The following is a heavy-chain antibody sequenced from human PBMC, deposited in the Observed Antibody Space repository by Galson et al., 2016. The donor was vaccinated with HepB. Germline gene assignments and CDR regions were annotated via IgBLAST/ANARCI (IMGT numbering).Heavy chain of an antibody. CDR3: ARARICTSTACYERGYYFDS. Sequence: SETLSLTCAVYGGSFSTYYWSWFRQPPGKGLEWIGEITHSGSTNYNPSLKSRVAMSVDTPKNQFSLSLTSVTAADAAVYFCARARICTSTACYERGYYFDSWGQGSLVTVSS. D-gene: IGHD2-2*01. CDR2: ITHSGST. J-gene: IGHJ4*02. V-gene: IGHV4-34*01. CDR1: GGSFSTYY.